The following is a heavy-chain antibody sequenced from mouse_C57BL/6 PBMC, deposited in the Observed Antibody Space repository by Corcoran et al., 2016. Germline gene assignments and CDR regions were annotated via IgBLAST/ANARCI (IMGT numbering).Heavy chain of an antibody. D-gene: IGHD1-1*02. CDR3: ARRYGAWFAY. V-gene: IGHV1-26*01. CDR1: GYTFTDYY. J-gene: IGHJ3*01. CDR2: INPNNGGT. Sequence: EVQLQQSGPELVKPGASVKISCKASGYTFTDYYMNWVKQSHGKSLEWIGDINPNNGGTSYNQKFKGKATLTVDKSSSTAYMELRSLTSEDSAVYYCARRYGAWFAYWGQGTLVTVSA.